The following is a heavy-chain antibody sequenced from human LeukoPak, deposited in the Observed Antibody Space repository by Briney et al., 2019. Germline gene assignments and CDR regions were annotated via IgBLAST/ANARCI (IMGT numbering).Heavy chain of an antibody. CDR2: IYYGGST. J-gene: IGHJ2*01. V-gene: IGHV4-39*07. CDR1: GGSISRSRYY. D-gene: IGHD1-20*01. CDR3: TRVTGTQGHWYFDL. Sequence: SETLSLTCTVSGGSISRSRYYWGWIRQPPGKGLEWIGSIYYGGSTYYSPSLKSRVTISVDTSKNQFSLKLSSVNAADTAVYYCTRVTGTQGHWYFDLWGRGTLVTVSS.